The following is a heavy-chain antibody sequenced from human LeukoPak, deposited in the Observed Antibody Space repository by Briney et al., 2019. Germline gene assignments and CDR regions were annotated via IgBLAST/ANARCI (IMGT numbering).Heavy chain of an antibody. V-gene: IGHV4-34*01. CDR2: INHSGST. CDR3: ARRRLFDYYMDV. D-gene: IGHD6-25*01. J-gene: IGHJ6*03. CDR1: GGSIRGYY. Sequence: PSETLSLTCTVSGGSIRGYYWSWIRQPPGKGLEWIGEINHSGSTNYNPSLKSRVTISVDTSKNQFSLKLSSVTAADTAVYYCARRRLFDYYMDVWGKGTTVTVSS.